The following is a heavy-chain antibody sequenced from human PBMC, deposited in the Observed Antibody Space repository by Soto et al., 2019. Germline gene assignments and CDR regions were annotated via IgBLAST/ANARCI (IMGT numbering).Heavy chain of an antibody. CDR1: GGTFSSYA. CDR3: AREVVGYSSSSSPYYFDY. Sequence: QVQLVQSGAEVKKPGSSVKVSCKASGGTFSSYAISWVRQAPGQGLEWMGGIIPIFGTANYAQKFQGRVTIIADESTSTAYMELSSLRSEDTAVYYCAREVVGYSSSSSPYYFDYWGQGTLVTVSS. J-gene: IGHJ4*02. D-gene: IGHD6-6*01. CDR2: IIPIFGTA. V-gene: IGHV1-69*01.